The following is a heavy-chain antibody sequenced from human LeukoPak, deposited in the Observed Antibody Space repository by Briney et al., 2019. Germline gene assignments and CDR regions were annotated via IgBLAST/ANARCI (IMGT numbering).Heavy chain of an antibody. CDR1: GFTFSSYA. J-gene: IGHJ6*02. CDR3: TRDRHGMAV. CDR2: ISYDGSNE. V-gene: IGHV3-30-3*01. Sequence: GGSLRLSCAASGFTFSSYAMHWVRQAPGKGLEWVAVISYDGSNEYYADSVKGRFTISRDNSKNTLYLQMNSLRAEDTAVFYCTRDRHGMAVWGQGTTVTVSS.